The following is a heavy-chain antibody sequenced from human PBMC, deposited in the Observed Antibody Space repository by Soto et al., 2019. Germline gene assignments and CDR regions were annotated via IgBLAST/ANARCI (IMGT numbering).Heavy chain of an antibody. J-gene: IGHJ4*02. CDR3: AKPAFRSQNYGSGSYCDY. CDR1: GFTFSSYG. Sequence: QVQLVESGGGVVQPGRSLRLSCAASGFTFSSYGMHWVRQAPGKGLEWVAVISYDGSNKYYADSVKGRFTISRDNSKNTLYLQMNSLRAEDTAVYYCAKPAFRSQNYGSGSYCDYWGQGTLVTVSS. CDR2: ISYDGSNK. D-gene: IGHD3-10*01. V-gene: IGHV3-30*18.